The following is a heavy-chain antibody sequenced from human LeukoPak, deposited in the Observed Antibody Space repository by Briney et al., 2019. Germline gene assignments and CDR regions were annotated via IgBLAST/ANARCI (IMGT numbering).Heavy chain of an antibody. D-gene: IGHD5-24*01. J-gene: IGHJ4*02. CDR3: ARERVTSRWLAPLIDY. CDR2: ISAYNGNT. V-gene: IGHV1-18*04. Sequence: ASVKVSCKASGYTFTSYGISWVRQAPGQGLEWMGWISAYNGNTNYAQKLQGRVTMTTDTSTSTAYMELRSLRSDDTAVYYCARERVTSRWLAPLIDYWGQGALVTVSS. CDR1: GYTFTSYG.